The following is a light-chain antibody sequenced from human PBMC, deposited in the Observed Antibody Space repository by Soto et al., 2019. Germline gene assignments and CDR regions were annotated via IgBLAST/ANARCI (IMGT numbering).Light chain of an antibody. J-gene: IGLJ2*01. Sequence: QSALTQPASVSGSPGQSITISCTGTSSDAGNYNLVSWYQQHPGKAPKLMIYEGSKRPSGVSNRFSGSKSGNTASLTISGLQAEDEADYYCSSYVGSSTLLFGGGTKLTVL. V-gene: IGLV2-23*01. CDR3: SSYVGSSTLL. CDR1: SSDAGNYNL. CDR2: EGS.